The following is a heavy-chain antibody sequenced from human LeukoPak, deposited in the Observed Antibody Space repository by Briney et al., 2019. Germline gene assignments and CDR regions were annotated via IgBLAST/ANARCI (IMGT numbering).Heavy chain of an antibody. Sequence: PGGSLRLSCAASGFTFSSYGMYWVRQAPGKGLEWVSILYSAGDIYYADSVKGRFTISRDNSRNTLYLQMNTLRVEDSAVYYCARDRAPPTSWYFDLWGRGTLVTVSS. D-gene: IGHD3-10*01. CDR2: LYSAGDI. V-gene: IGHV3-53*01. J-gene: IGHJ2*01. CDR3: ARDRAPPTSWYFDL. CDR1: GFTFSSYG.